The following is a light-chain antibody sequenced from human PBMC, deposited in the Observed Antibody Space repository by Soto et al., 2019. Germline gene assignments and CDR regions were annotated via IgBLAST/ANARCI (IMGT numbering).Light chain of an antibody. CDR3: QSYDSSLAYV. CDR2: GNS. J-gene: IGLJ1*01. CDR1: SXNIGAGYD. V-gene: IGLV1-40*01. Sequence: QSVLTQPPSVSGAPGQRVTICCTGSSXNIGAGYDVHWYQQLPGTAPKLLIYGNSNRPSGVPDRFSGSKSGTSASLAITGLQAEDEADYYCQSYDSSLAYVFRTGTKVTVL.